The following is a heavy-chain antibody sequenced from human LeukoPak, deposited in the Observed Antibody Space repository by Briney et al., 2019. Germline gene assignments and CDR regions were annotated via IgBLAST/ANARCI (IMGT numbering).Heavy chain of an antibody. Sequence: GGSLRLSCAASGFTFSSYEMNWVRQAPGKGLEWVSYISNNARTIYYADSVKGRFTISRDNAKNSLYLQMNSLRAEDTAVYYCARNYGMDVRGKGTTVTVSS. CDR2: ISNNARTI. CDR3: ARNYGMDV. J-gene: IGHJ6*04. V-gene: IGHV3-48*03. CDR1: GFTFSSYE.